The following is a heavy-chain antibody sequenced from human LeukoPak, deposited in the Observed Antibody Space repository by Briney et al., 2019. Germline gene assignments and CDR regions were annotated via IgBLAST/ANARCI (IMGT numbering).Heavy chain of an antibody. J-gene: IGHJ4*02. CDR2: IYHSGST. D-gene: IGHD4-11*01. V-gene: IGHV4-30-2*01. Sequence: SQTLSLTCTVSGGSISSGGYYWSWIRQPPGKGLEWIGYIYHSGSTYYNPSLKSRVTISVDRSKNQFSLKLSSVTAADTAVYYCARGGSNYVFDYWGQGTLVTVSS. CDR1: GGSISSGGYY. CDR3: ARGGSNYVFDY.